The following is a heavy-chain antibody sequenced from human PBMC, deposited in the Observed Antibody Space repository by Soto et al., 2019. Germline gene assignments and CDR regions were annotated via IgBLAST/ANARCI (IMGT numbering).Heavy chain of an antibody. Sequence: GGSLRLSCAASGFTFDDYTMHWVRQAPGKGLEWVSLVSWDGGSTYYADSVKGRFTISRDNSKNSLYLQMNSLRTEDTALYYCAKDLYYYDSSGPQGGFDYWGQGTLVTVSS. CDR3: AKDLYYYDSSGPQGGFDY. J-gene: IGHJ4*02. V-gene: IGHV3-43*01. D-gene: IGHD3-22*01. CDR2: VSWDGGST. CDR1: GFTFDDYT.